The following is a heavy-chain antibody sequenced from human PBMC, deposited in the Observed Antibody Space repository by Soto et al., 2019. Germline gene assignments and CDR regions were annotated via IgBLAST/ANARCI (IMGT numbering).Heavy chain of an antibody. Sequence: PSETLSLTCAVYGGSFSGYYWSWIRQPPGKGLEWIGEINHSGSTNYNPSLKSRVTISVDTSKNQFSLKLSSVTAADTAVYYCARARGRITIFGVVTKYNWFDPWGQGTLVT. CDR1: GGSFSGYY. D-gene: IGHD3-3*01. J-gene: IGHJ5*02. CDR2: INHSGST. CDR3: ARARGRITIFGVVTKYNWFDP. V-gene: IGHV4-34*01.